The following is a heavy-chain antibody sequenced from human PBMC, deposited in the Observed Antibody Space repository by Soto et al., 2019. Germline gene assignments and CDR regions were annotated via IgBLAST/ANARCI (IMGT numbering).Heavy chain of an antibody. J-gene: IGHJ4*02. CDR2: ISAYNGNT. CDR3: AKTFGYSYAIDY. CDR1: GYTFTSYG. V-gene: IGHV1-18*01. D-gene: IGHD5-18*01. Sequence: QVQLVQSGAEVKKPGASVKVSCKASGYTFTSYGISWVRQSPGQGLEWMGWISAYNGNTNYAHKLQGRVTMTTDTSTSTDYMELRSLRSDDTAVYYCAKTFGYSYAIDYWGQGTLVTVSS.